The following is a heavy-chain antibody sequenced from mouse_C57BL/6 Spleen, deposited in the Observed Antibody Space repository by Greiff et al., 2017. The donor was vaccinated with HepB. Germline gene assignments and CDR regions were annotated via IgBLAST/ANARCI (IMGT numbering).Heavy chain of an antibody. Sequence: EVHLVESGGGLVKPGGSLKLSCAASGFTFSDYGMHWVRQAPEKGLEWVAYISSGSSTIYYADTVKGRFTISRDNAKNTLFLQMTSLRSEDTAMYYCATYYGYDEGYYFDYWGQGTTLTVSS. J-gene: IGHJ2*01. CDR3: ATYYGYDEGYYFDY. V-gene: IGHV5-17*01. CDR1: GFTFSDYG. CDR2: ISSGSSTI. D-gene: IGHD2-9*01.